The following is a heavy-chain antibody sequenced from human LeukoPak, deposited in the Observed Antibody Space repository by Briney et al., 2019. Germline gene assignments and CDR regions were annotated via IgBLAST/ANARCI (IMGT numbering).Heavy chain of an antibody. V-gene: IGHV4-59*01. CDR3: ARALGRYFDY. D-gene: IGHD3-10*01. CDR1: SGSIDTYD. CDR2: IDYSGST. Sequence: SETQSLTCTVSSGSIDTYDWNWIRQPPGKGLEWIGYIDYSGSTSYIPSLESRVSISVDMSKNQFSLKVRSVTAEDTAVYFCARALGRYFDYWGQGTLVTVSS. J-gene: IGHJ4*02.